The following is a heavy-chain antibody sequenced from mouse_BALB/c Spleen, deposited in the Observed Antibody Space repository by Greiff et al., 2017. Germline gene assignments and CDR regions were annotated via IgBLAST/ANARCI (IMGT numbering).Heavy chain of an antibody. CDR1: GFTFSSYT. V-gene: IGHV5-12-2*01. D-gene: IGHD2-3*01. Sequence: EVKVVESGGGLVQPGGSLKLSCAASGFTFSSYTMSWVRQTPEKRLEWVAYISNGGGSTYYPDTVKGRFTISRDNAKNTLYLQMSSLKSEDTAMYYCARHGYYDQGDYFDYWGQGTTLTVSS. J-gene: IGHJ2*01. CDR2: ISNGGGST. CDR3: ARHGYYDQGDYFDY.